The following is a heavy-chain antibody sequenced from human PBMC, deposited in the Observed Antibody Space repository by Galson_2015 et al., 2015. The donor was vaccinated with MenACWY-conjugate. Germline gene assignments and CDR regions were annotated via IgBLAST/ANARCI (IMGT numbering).Heavy chain of an antibody. Sequence: FLRLSCAASGFSFNDFGMSWVRQGPGKGLQWVSGLNFNGDRTAYADSVKGRFTISRDNAKKSLYLQMNSLRAEDTALYYCARGFEGAIGLWGQGTLVTVSS. CDR3: ARGFEGAIGL. D-gene: IGHD3-16*01. J-gene: IGHJ4*02. V-gene: IGHV3-20*04. CDR1: GFSFNDFG. CDR2: LNFNGDRT.